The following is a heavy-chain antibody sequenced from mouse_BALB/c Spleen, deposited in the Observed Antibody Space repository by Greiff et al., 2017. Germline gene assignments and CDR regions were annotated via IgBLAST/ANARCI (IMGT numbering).Heavy chain of an antibody. CDR1: GDSITSGY. Sequence: EVQLQQSGPSLVKPSQTLSLTCSVTGDSITSGYWNWIRQFPGNKLEYMGYISYSGSTYYNPSLKSRISITRDTSKNQYYLQLKSVTTEDTATYYCAEGDYGYYYAMDYGGQGTSVTVSS. D-gene: IGHD1-2*01. CDR2: ISYSGST. V-gene: IGHV3-8*02. J-gene: IGHJ4*01. CDR3: AEGDYGYYYAMDY.